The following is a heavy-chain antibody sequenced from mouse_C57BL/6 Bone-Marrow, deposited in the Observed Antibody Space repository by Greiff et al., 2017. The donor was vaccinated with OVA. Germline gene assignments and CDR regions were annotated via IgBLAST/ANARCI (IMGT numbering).Heavy chain of an antibody. CDR1: GYTFTSYW. J-gene: IGHJ1*03. D-gene: IGHD1-1*01. V-gene: IGHV1-72*01. Sequence: QVQLKQPGAELVKPGASVKLSCKASGYTFTSYWMHWVKQRPGRGLEWIGRIDPNSGGTKYNEKFKSKATLTVDKPSSTAYRQLSSLTSEDSAVYYCARCDYYGSSPYWYFDVWGTGTTVTVSS. CDR2: IDPNSGGT. CDR3: ARCDYYGSSPYWYFDV.